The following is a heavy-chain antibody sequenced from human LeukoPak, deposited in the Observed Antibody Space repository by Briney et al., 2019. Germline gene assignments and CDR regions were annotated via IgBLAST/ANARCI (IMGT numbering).Heavy chain of an antibody. CDR3: ARYPSGDWGYFDY. D-gene: IGHD3-16*01. Sequence: PGGSLRLSCAASGFTVSSNYMSWVRQAPGKGLEWVSVIYSGGSTYYADSVKGRFTISRDNSKNTLYLQMNSLRAEDTAVYYCARYPSGDWGYFDYWGQGTLVTVSS. CDR2: IYSGGST. J-gene: IGHJ4*02. V-gene: IGHV3-66*01. CDR1: GFTVSSNY.